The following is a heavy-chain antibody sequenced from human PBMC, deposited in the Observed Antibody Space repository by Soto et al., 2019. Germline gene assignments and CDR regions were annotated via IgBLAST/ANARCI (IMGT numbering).Heavy chain of an antibody. V-gene: IGHV3-74*01. D-gene: IGHD2-21*01. J-gene: IGHJ6*02. CDR1: GFTFDTYW. CDR2: INSDGTIS. CDR3: ARLWGDQSAFFSYGMEA. Sequence: GGSLRLSCAASGFTFDTYWMNWVRQAPGKGPEWLSGINSDGTISRYADSVKGGFTISRDNARNTLSLQMNSLGADDTAVYYCARLWGDQSAFFSYGMEAWGQGTTGTVSS.